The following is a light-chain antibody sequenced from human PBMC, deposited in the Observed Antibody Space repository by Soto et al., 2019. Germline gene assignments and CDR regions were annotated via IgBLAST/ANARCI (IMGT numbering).Light chain of an antibody. CDR2: AAS. V-gene: IGKV1-39*01. J-gene: IGKJ5*01. CDR1: QSISSY. Sequence: VWRTQARTRLSGARVYRAAVAGPASQSISSYLNWHQQKPGKAPKLLIYAASSLQSVVPSRFSGIGSATDSTLTISRLPHEDFATYYYQHSYTTPGTFGQGTRLEIK. CDR3: QHSYTTPGT.